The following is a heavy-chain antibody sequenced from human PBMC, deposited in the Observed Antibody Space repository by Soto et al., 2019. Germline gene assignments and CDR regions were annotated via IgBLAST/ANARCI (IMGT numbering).Heavy chain of an antibody. V-gene: IGHV4-59*01. Sequence: SETLSLTCTVSGGSISSYYWSWIRQPPGKGLEWIGYIYYSGSTNYNPSLKSRVTISVDTSKNQFSLKLSSVTAADTAVYYCARGPRYCSSTSCMDAFDIWGQGTMVTVSS. CDR3: ARGPRYCSSTSCMDAFDI. D-gene: IGHD2-2*01. CDR1: GGSISSYY. CDR2: IYYSGST. J-gene: IGHJ3*02.